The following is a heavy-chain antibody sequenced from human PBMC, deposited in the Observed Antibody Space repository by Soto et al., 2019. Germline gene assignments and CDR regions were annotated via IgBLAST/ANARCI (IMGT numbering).Heavy chain of an antibody. V-gene: IGHV4-34*01. CDR2: INHSGST. D-gene: IGHD4-17*01. J-gene: IGHJ3*02. CDR1: GGSFSGYY. Sequence: QVQLQQWGAGLLKPSETLSLTCAVYGGSFSGYYWSWIRQPPGKGLEWIGEINHSGSTNYKPSLKSRVTISVDTSKNQFSLKLSSVTAADTAVYYCDHYGDDAFDIWGQGTMVTVSS. CDR3: DHYGDDAFDI.